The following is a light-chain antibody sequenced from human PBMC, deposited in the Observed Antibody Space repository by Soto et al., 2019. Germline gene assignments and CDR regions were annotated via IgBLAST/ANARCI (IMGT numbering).Light chain of an antibody. Sequence: DIHMTQSPSTLSSSLGDRVTITFRASQSISSWLAWYQQRPGKAPKLLIHKASNLESGVPSRFSGSGSGTEFTLTISSLQPDDSATYYCQQYNRYSTFGQGTKVDIK. CDR3: QQYNRYST. CDR1: QSISSW. J-gene: IGKJ1*01. V-gene: IGKV1-5*03. CDR2: KAS.